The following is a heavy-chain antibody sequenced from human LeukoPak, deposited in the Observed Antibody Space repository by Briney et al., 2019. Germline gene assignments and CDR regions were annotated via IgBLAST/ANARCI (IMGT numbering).Heavy chain of an antibody. V-gene: IGHV4-30-2*01. D-gene: IGHD1-26*01. Sequence: SQTLSLTCAVSGGSISSGGYSWSWIRQPPGKGLEWIGYIYHSGSTYYNPSLKSRVTISVDRSKNQFSLKLSSETAADTAVYYCARDSIEESGSVDYWGQGTLVTVSS. CDR1: GGSISSGGYS. J-gene: IGHJ4*02. CDR2: IYHSGST. CDR3: ARDSIEESGSVDY.